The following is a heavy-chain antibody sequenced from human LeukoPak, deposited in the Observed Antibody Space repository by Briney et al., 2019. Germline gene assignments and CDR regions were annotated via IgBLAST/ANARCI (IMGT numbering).Heavy chain of an antibody. V-gene: IGHV1-2*02. CDR3: ARHSSSWYGWYFDL. Sequence: ASVKVSCKASGYTFTGYYMHWVRQAPGQGLEWMGWINPNSGGTNYAQKFQGRVTMTRDTSISTAYMELSRLRSDDTAVYYCARHSSSWYGWYFDLWGRGTLVTVSS. D-gene: IGHD6-13*01. J-gene: IGHJ2*01. CDR1: GYTFTGYY. CDR2: INPNSGGT.